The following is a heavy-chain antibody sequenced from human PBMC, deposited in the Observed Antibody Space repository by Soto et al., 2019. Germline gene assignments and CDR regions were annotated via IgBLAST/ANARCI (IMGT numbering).Heavy chain of an antibody. CDR2: INHSGST. J-gene: IGHJ6*02. V-gene: IGHV4-34*01. D-gene: IGHD3-22*01. CDR3: ARGIYYYDSSGMDV. Sequence: SETLSLTCAVYGGSFSGYYWSWIRQPPGKGLEWIGEINHSGSTNYNPSLKSRVTISVDTSKNQFSLKLSSVTAADTAVYYCARGIYYYDSSGMDVWGQGTTVTVSS. CDR1: GGSFSGYY.